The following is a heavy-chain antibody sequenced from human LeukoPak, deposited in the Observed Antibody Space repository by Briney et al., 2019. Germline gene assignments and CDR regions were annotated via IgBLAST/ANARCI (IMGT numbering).Heavy chain of an antibody. CDR1: GYTFTGYY. D-gene: IGHD6-19*01. Sequence: ASVKVSCKVSGYTFTGYYMHWVRQAPGQGLEWMGRINPNSGGTNYAQKFQGRVTMTRDTSISTAYMELSRLRSDDTAVYYCARVEGAVAGDDYWGQGTLVTVSS. CDR3: ARVEGAVAGDDY. J-gene: IGHJ4*02. V-gene: IGHV1-2*06. CDR2: INPNSGGT.